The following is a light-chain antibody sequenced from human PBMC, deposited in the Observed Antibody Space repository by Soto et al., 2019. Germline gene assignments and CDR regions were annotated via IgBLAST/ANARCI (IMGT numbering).Light chain of an antibody. CDR2: GNS. J-gene: IGLJ2*01. CDR1: SSIIGAGYD. CDR3: QSYDSSLSGSV. Sequence: QSVLTQPPSVSGSPGQRVTISCTGSSSIIGAGYDVPRYQQLPGTAPKLLIYGNSNRPSGVPDRFSGSKSGTSASLAVTGLQAEDEADYYCQSYDSSLSGSVFGGGTKVTVL. V-gene: IGLV1-40*01.